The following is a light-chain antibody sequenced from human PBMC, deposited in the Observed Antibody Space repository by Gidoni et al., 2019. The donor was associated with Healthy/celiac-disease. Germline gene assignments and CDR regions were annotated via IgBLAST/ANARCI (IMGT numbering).Light chain of an antibody. CDR3: QQYNSYPRT. Sequence: AIRLSHSPSSPSASAGDRVTITCRASQGISSSLAWYQQKPGKAPKLLIYAASTLQSGVPSRFSGSGSGTEFTLTISCLQSEDFATYYCQQYNSYPRTFGQGTKVEIK. J-gene: IGKJ1*01. V-gene: IGKV1-8*01. CDR2: AAS. CDR1: QGISSS.